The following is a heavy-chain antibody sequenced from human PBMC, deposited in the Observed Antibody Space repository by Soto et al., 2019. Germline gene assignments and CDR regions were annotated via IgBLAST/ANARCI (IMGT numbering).Heavy chain of an antibody. CDR3: ARHLSGTYYDFWSGYSYNWFDP. V-gene: IGHV4-39*01. D-gene: IGHD3-3*01. CDR1: GGSISSSSYY. CDR2: IYYSGST. J-gene: IGHJ5*02. Sequence: QLQLQESGPGLVKPSETLSLTCTVSGGSISSSSYYWGWIRQPPGKGLEWIGSIYYSGSTYYNPSLKSRVTISVDTSKNQFSLKLSSVTAADTAVYYCARHLSGTYYDFWSGYSYNWFDPWGQGTLVTVSS.